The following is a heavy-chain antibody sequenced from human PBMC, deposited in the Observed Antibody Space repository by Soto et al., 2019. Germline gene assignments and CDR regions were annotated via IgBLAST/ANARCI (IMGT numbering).Heavy chain of an antibody. V-gene: IGHV4-34*01. CDR2: INHSGST. D-gene: IGHD5-12*01. Sequence: TSETLSLTCAVYGGSFSGYYWSWIRQPPGKGLEWIGEINHSGSTNYNPSLKSRVTISVDTSKNQFSLKLSSVTAADTAVYYCARDRSSGYRDAFDIWGQGTMVTVSS. J-gene: IGHJ3*02. CDR3: ARDRSSGYRDAFDI. CDR1: GGSFSGYY.